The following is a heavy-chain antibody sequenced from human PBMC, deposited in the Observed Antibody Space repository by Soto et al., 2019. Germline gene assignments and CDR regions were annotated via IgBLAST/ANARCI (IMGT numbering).Heavy chain of an antibody. CDR1: GFTFSSYG. Sequence: GGSLRLSCAASGFTFSSYGMHWVRQAPGKGLEWVAVISYDGSNKYYADSVKGRFTISRDNSKNTLYLQMNSLRAEDTAVYYCAKTLFFINGVDYWGQGTLVTVSS. J-gene: IGHJ4*02. CDR3: AKTLFFINGVDY. CDR2: ISYDGSNK. D-gene: IGHD2-8*01. V-gene: IGHV3-30*18.